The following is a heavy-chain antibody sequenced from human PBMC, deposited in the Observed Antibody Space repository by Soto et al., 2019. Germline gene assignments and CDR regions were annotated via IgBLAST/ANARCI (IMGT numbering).Heavy chain of an antibody. CDR3: SMGYYDGGGIYHGDDAFDI. CDR2: IKSQTDGGTK. D-gene: IGHD3-22*01. CDR1: GFTFNKAW. J-gene: IGHJ3*02. Sequence: EVQLVESGGGLVKPGGSLRLSCAASGFTFNKAWMTWFRQAPGKGLEWLGRIKSQTDGGTKDYGTPVKGRFTISRDDSKKTSSLQMKSLNTEDTAVYYCSMGYYDGGGIYHGDDAFDIWGQGTVVTVSS. V-gene: IGHV3-15*01.